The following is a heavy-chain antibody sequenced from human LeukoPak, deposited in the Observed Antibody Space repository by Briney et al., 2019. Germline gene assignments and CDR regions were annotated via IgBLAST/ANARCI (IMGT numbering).Heavy chain of an antibody. CDR1: GFTFSSYW. Sequence: GGSLRLSCAASGFTFSSYWMHWVRQAPGKGLVWVSRINSDGSSTSYADSVKGRFTISRDNAKNTLYLQMNSLRAEDTAVYYCARVPDEQWLVPFDYWGQGTLVTVSS. V-gene: IGHV3-74*01. D-gene: IGHD6-19*01. CDR3: ARVPDEQWLVPFDY. J-gene: IGHJ4*02. CDR2: INSDGSST.